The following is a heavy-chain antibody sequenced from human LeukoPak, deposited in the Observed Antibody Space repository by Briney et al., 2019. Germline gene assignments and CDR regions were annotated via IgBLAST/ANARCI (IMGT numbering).Heavy chain of an antibody. J-gene: IGHJ4*02. Sequence: SETLSLTCAVYGGSFSGYYWSWIRQPPGKGLEWIGEINHSGSTNYNPSLKSRVTISVDTSKNQFSLKPSSVTAADTAVYYCARAAGSGSYYPPDYWGQGTLVTVSS. V-gene: IGHV4-34*01. CDR3: ARAAGSGSYYPPDY. CDR1: GGSFSGYY. CDR2: INHSGST. D-gene: IGHD3-10*01.